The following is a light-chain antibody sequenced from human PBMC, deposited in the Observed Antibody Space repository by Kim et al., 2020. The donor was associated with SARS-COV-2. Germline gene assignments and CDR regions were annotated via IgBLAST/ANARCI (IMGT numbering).Light chain of an antibody. CDR1: SSNIGSNP. CDR3: AAWDDSLNGLYV. J-gene: IGLJ1*01. Sequence: RVTISCSGSSSNIGSNPVNWYQQLPGTAPKLLIYSNNQRPSGVPDRFSGSKSGTSASLAISGLQSEDEADYYCAAWDDSLNGLYVFGTGTKVTVL. V-gene: IGLV1-44*01. CDR2: SNN.